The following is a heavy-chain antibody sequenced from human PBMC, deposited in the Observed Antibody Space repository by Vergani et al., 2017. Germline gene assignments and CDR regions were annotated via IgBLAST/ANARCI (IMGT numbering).Heavy chain of an antibody. J-gene: IGHJ4*02. D-gene: IGHD2-21*01. Sequence: QMQLQESGPGLVKPSETLSLSCTVSGDSISTSSYAWGWIRQPPGKTLEWIGSIYYSGSTYYNPSLKSRVTISVDTSKNQFSLKLSSVTAADTAVYYCARRIAWVDYWGQGTLVTVSS. CDR3: ARRIAWVDY. V-gene: IGHV4-39*01. CDR2: IYYSGST. CDR1: GDSISTSSYA.